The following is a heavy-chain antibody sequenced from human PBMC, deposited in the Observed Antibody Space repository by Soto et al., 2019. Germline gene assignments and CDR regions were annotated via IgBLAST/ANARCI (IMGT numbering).Heavy chain of an antibody. J-gene: IGHJ4*02. V-gene: IGHV3-30*18. CDR1: GFTFSSYG. Sequence: QVQLVESGGGVVQPGRSLRLSCAASGFTFSSYGMRWVRQAPGKGLEWVAVISYDGSNKYYADSVKGRFTISRDNSKNTLYLQMNSLRADDTAVYYCAKDGTSIAAPNYWGQGTLVTVSS. CDR3: AKDGTSIAAPNY. CDR2: ISYDGSNK. D-gene: IGHD6-6*01.